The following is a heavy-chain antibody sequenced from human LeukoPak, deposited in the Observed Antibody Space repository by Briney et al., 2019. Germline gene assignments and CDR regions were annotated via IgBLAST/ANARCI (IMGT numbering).Heavy chain of an antibody. Sequence: PGGSLRLSCAASGFTFSNAWMSWVRQAPGKGLEWVGRIRSKSDGGTTDYAAPVKGRFNISRDDSKNTLYLQMNSLKTEDTAVYYCTTVLTPAAIGTQFDYWGQGTLVTVSS. V-gene: IGHV3-15*01. CDR1: GFTFSNAW. CDR3: TTVLTPAAIGTQFDY. D-gene: IGHD2-2*01. J-gene: IGHJ4*02. CDR2: IRSKSDGGTT.